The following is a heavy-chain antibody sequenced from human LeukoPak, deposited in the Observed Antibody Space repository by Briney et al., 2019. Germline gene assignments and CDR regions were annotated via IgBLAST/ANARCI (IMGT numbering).Heavy chain of an antibody. CDR2: IKEDGSER. V-gene: IGHV3-7*01. CDR3: VRSSSSEGATCYRAFDY. Sequence: GGSLRLSCAASGFTFSSHWMNWVRQAPGKGPEWVASIKEDGSERKYVESVKGRFTISRDSAENSLFLQMDSLSAEDTALYFCVRSSSSEGATCYRAFDYWGPGTLVTVSS. D-gene: IGHD3-16*02. CDR1: GFTFSSHW. J-gene: IGHJ4*02.